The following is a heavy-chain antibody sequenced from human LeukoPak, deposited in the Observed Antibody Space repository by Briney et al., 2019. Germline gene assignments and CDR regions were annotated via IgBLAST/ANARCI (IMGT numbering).Heavy chain of an antibody. CDR2: ICIGVYT. J-gene: IGHJ4*02. Sequence: GGSLSLSCAASGFTFRSYEVHWVRHTTGKGVEWGSAICIGVYTYYPLSVKARFTISRQNAEHSLYLQMNTLSAGDTAVYYCARGGIRLSGIDEIDYWGQGTLVTVSS. D-gene: IGHD3-3*01. CDR1: GFTFRSYE. CDR3: ARGGIRLSGIDEIDY. V-gene: IGHV3-13*01.